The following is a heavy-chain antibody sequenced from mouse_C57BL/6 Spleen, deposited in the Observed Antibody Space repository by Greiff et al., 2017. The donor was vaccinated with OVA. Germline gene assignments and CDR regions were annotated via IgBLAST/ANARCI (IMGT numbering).Heavy chain of an antibody. V-gene: IGHV1-80*01. CDR2: IYPGDGDT. CDR1: GYAFSSYW. CDR3: AKDAGSYWYFDV. J-gene: IGHJ1*03. Sequence: VQLQQSGAELVKPGASVKISCKASGYAFSSYWMNWVKQRPGKGLEWIGQIYPGDGDTNYNGKFKGKATLTADKSSRTAYMQLSSLTSEDSAVYFCAKDAGSYWYFDVWGTGTTVTVSS.